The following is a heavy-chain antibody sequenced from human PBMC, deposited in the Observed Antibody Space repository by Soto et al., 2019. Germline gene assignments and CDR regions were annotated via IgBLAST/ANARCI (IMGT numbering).Heavy chain of an antibody. V-gene: IGHV4-39*01. CDR3: ARHLRYYDASVLVGGFDH. J-gene: IGHJ4*02. D-gene: IGHD3-3*01. Sequence: PSETLSLTCTVSGGTLYSTTYSWAWIRQPPGKGLEWVGTIFSSGDTYFNPSLKSRPTLSLDTSKNQFSLRLSSVSATDTAVYYCARHLRYYDASVLVGGFDHWGQGTLVTVSS. CDR2: IFSSGDT. CDR1: GGTLYSTTYS.